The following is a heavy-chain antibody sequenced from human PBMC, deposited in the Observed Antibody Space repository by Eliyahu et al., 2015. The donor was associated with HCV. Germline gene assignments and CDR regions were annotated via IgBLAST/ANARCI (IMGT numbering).Heavy chain of an antibody. J-gene: IGHJ3*02. Sequence: QVQLQESGPGLVKPSETLSLTCTVSGGSISSYYWSWIRQPPGKGLEWIGYIYYSGSTNYNPSLKSRVTISVDTSKNQFSLKLSSVTAADTAVYYCARRRQQLVYDAFDIWGQGTMVTVSS. V-gene: IGHV4-59*08. CDR1: GGSISSYY. CDR3: ARRRQQLVYDAFDI. D-gene: IGHD6-13*01. CDR2: IYYSGST.